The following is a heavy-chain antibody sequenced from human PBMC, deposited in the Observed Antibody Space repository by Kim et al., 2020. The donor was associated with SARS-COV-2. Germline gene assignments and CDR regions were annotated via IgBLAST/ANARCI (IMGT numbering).Heavy chain of an antibody. Sequence: GGSLRLSCRASGFAFSDYIMRWVRQAPGKGLEWVGRIVAGTEDTYYADSVKGRFTVSRDNSKNTLFLHMTSLRADDTAMYSCARKPTIGGGHSPSDCWGPRTLVSVSS. J-gene: IGHJ4*02. CDR2: IVAGTEDT. D-gene: IGHD3-16*01. CDR3: ARKPTIGGGHSPSDC. V-gene: IGHV3-23*01. CDR1: GFAFSDYI.